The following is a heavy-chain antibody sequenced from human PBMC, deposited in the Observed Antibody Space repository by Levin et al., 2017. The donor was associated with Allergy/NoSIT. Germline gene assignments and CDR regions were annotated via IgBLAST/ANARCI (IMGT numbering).Heavy chain of an antibody. CDR1: GGSFSGYY. D-gene: IGHD2-8*01. V-gene: IGHV4-34*01. CDR2: IIHTGAT. J-gene: IGHJ4*02. Sequence: NPSETLSLTCGVYGGSFSGYYWTWIRQSPGKGLEWIAEIIHTGATNYSPSPSLKSRVTLSVDTSRNQFSLMLTSVTAADTAVYFCARGHVLTGYASFDYWGRGTLVTVSS. CDR3: ARGHVLTGYASFDY.